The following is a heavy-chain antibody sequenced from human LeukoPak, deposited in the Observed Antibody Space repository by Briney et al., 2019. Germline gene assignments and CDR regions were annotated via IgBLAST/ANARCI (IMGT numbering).Heavy chain of an antibody. J-gene: IGHJ4*02. D-gene: IGHD3-10*01. CDR2: ISKGSGYI. CDR3: VRDMGRESIFDY. CDR1: GFTFSNYS. Sequence: GGSLRLSCVGSGFTFSNYSFNWVRQAPGKGLEWVSSISKGSGYIYQTDSVKGRFTISRDNAKNSLFLEMNSQRVEDTAVYYCVRDMGRESIFDYWGQGTLVTVSS. V-gene: IGHV3-21*01.